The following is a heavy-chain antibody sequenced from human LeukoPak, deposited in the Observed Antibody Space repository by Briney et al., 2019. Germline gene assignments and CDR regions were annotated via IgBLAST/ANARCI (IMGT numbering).Heavy chain of an antibody. CDR3: ARSGFLEWLEFDY. Sequence: ASVKVSCKASGYTFTGYYMHWVRQAPGQGLEWMGRINPNSGGTNYAQKFQGRVTMTRDTSISTAYMELSRLRSDDTAVYYCARSGFLEWLEFDYWGQGTPVTVSS. J-gene: IGHJ4*02. CDR2: INPNSGGT. D-gene: IGHD3-3*01. V-gene: IGHV1-2*06. CDR1: GYTFTGYY.